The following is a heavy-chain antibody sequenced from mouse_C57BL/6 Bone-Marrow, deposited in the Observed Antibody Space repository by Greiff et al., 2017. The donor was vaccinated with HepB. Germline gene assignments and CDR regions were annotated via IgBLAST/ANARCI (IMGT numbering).Heavy chain of an antibody. Sequence: VQLKQSGAELVRPGASVTLSCKASGYTFTDYEMHWVKQTPVHGLEWIGAIDPETGGTAYNQKFKGKAILTADKSSSTAYMELRSLTSEDSAVYYCTRDYGSSLYAMDYWGQGTSVTVSS. D-gene: IGHD1-1*01. CDR3: TRDYGSSLYAMDY. CDR1: GYTFTDYE. J-gene: IGHJ4*01. CDR2: IDPETGGT. V-gene: IGHV1-15*01.